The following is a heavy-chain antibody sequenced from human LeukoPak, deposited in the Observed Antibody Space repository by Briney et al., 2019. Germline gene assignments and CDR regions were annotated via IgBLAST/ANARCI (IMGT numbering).Heavy chain of an antibody. D-gene: IGHD5-18*01. J-gene: IGHJ4*02. V-gene: IGHV3-30*02. Sequence: GGSLRLSCAASGFTFSSYAMHWVRQAPGKGLEWVAFIRYDGSNKYYVDSVKGRFTISRDNAKNSLYLQMNSLRAEDTAVYYCAREDTAMVGDDYWGQGTLVTVSS. CDR3: AREDTAMVGDDY. CDR1: GFTFSSYA. CDR2: IRYDGSNK.